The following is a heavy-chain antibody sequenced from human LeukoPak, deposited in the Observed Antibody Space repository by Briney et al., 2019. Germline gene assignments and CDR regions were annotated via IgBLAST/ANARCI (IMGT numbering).Heavy chain of an antibody. CDR1: GFTFSSYA. D-gene: IGHD2/OR15-2a*01. J-gene: IGHJ4*02. CDR3: VSFYETY. V-gene: IGHV3-23*01. CDR2: ISGSGGST. Sequence: EGSLRLSCAASGFTFSSYAMSWVRQAPGKGLEWVSAISGSGGSTYYADSVKGRFTISKDNAKNTVYLQMNNLRAEDTAVYYCVSFYETYWGRGTLVTVSS.